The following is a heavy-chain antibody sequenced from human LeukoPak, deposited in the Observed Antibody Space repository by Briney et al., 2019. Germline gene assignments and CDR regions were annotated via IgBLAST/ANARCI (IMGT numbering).Heavy chain of an antibody. Sequence: ASVKVSCKASGYTFTSYDINWVRQATGQGLEWMGWVNPNSGNTGYAQKFQGRVTITRNTSISTAYMELSSLRSEDTAVYYCARGRGSSGWYDHDYWGQGTLVTVSS. CDR1: GYTFTSYD. J-gene: IGHJ4*02. CDR2: VNPNSGNT. D-gene: IGHD6-19*01. CDR3: ARGRGSSGWYDHDY. V-gene: IGHV1-8*03.